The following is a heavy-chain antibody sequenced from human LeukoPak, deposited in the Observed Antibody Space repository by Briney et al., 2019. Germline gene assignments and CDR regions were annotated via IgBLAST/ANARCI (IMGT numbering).Heavy chain of an antibody. J-gene: IGHJ5*02. CDR3: ARGNWFDP. CDR1: GGSFSGYY. CDR2: INHSGST. Sequence: SETLSLTCAVYGGSFSGYYWSWIRQPPGKGLEWIGEINHSGSTNYNPSLKSRVTISVDTSKNQFSLKLSSVTAADTAVYYCARGNWFDPWGQGTLVTVSS. V-gene: IGHV4-34*01.